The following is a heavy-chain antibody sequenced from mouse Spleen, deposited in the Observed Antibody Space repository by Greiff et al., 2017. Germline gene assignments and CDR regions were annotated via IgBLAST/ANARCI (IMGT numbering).Heavy chain of an antibody. D-gene: IGHD1-1*01. CDR1: GYTFTSYW. V-gene: IGHV1S41*01. J-gene: IGHJ1*01. CDR3: ARQAYYGSSYRYFDV. Sequence: DLVKPGASVKLSCKASGYTFTSYWINWIKQRPGQGLEWIGRIAPGSGSTYYNEMFKGKATLTVDTSSSTAYIQLSSLSSEDSAVYFCARQAYYGSSYRYFDVWGAGTTVTVSS. CDR2: IAPGSGST.